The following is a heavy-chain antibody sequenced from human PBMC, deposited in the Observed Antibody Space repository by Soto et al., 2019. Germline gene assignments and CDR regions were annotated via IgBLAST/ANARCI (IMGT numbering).Heavy chain of an antibody. Sequence: SETLSLTCAVYGGSFSGYYWSWIRQPPGKGLGWIGEINHSGSTNYNPSLKSRVTISVDTSKNQFSLKLSSVTAADTAVYYCARVHVMVVAGSTFDYWGHGTLVTVSS. V-gene: IGHV4-34*01. CDR3: ARVHVMVVAGSTFDY. D-gene: IGHD6-19*01. CDR2: INHSGST. J-gene: IGHJ4*01. CDR1: GGSFSGYY.